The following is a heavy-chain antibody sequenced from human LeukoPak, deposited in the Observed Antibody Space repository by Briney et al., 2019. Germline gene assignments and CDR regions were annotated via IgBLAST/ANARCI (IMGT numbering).Heavy chain of an antibody. CDR3: ARDRHSSGWVDY. D-gene: IGHD6-19*01. V-gene: IGHV6-1*01. CDR2: TYYRSKWYN. Sequence: SQTLSLTCAISGDSVSSNSAGWKWIRQSPSRGLEWLGRTYYRSKWYNDYAVSATSRITTNPDTSKNQSSLQLNSVTPEDTAVYYCARDRHSSGWVDYWGQGTLVTVSS. CDR1: GDSVSSNSAG. J-gene: IGHJ4*02.